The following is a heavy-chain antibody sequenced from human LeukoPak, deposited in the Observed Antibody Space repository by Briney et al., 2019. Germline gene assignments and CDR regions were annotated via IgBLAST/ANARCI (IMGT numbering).Heavy chain of an antibody. V-gene: IGHV4-39*01. CDR1: GGSTTSGGYY. Sequence: PQTLSLTCTVSGGSTTSGGYYWGWIRQPPGKGREWIGAIYYSGSSYYSPAVKSRVTISVDTSKNQFSLKVRSATAADTAVYYWGRTLPDQLEAMDVWGQGTTVTVSS. CDR3: GRTLPDQLEAMDV. J-gene: IGHJ6*02. CDR2: IYYSGSS. D-gene: IGHD1-1*01.